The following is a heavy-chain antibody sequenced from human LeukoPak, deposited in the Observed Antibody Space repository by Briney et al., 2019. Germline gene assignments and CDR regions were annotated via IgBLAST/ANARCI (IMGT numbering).Heavy chain of an antibody. CDR3: ACGYSYGHALDLDY. Sequence: ASVKVSCKASGGTFSSYAISWVRQAPGQGLEWMGGIIPIFGTANYAQKFQGRVTITADESTSTAYMELSSLRSEDTAVYYCACGYSYGHALDLDYWGQGTLVTVSP. CDR2: IIPIFGTA. D-gene: IGHD5-18*01. J-gene: IGHJ4*02. V-gene: IGHV1-69*13. CDR1: GGTFSSYA.